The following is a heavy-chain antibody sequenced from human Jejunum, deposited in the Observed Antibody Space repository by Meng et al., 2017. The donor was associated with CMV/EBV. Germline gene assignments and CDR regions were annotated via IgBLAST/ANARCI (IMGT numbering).Heavy chain of an antibody. V-gene: IGHV3-48*04. D-gene: IGHD3-3*01. CDR1: GFIFSSYS. CDR3: ARDSGWLESLDY. J-gene: IGHJ4*02. CDR2: ISSSSTTI. Sequence: AASGFIFSSYSMNWVRQAPGKGLEWVSHISSSSTTIHYADSVKGRFTISRDNAKNSLYLQMNSLRAEDTAVYYCARDSGWLESLDYWGQGTLVTVSS.